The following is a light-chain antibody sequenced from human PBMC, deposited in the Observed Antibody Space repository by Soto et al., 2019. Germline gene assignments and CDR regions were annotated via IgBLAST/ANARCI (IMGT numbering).Light chain of an antibody. J-gene: IGLJ2*01. CDR2: DNS. V-gene: IGLV1-51*01. CDR1: SSNIGNNF. Sequence: QSVLTQPPSMSAAPGQKVTITCSGSSSNIGNNFVSWYQQLPGTAPKLLIFDNSQRPSGIPDRFFGSKSGTSATLAITGPQTGDEAVYYCGTWDNKLNAVVFGGGTKLTVL. CDR3: GTWDNKLNAVV.